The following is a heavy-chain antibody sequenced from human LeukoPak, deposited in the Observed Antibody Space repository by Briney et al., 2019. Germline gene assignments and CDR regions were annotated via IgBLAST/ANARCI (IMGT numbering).Heavy chain of an antibody. D-gene: IGHD2-2*02. CDR2: ISGSGGST. CDR3: AKDPCSSTSCYTGRDY. CDR1: EFTFSSYA. Sequence: GGSLRLSCAASEFTFSSYAMSWVRQAPGKGLEWVSAISGSGGSTYYADSVKGRFTISRDNSKNTLYLQMNSLRAEDTAVYYCAKDPCSSTSCYTGRDYWGQGTLVTVSS. J-gene: IGHJ4*02. V-gene: IGHV3-23*01.